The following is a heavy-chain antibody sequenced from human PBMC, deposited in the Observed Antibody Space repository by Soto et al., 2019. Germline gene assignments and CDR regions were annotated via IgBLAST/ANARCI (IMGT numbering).Heavy chain of an antibody. D-gene: IGHD2-15*01. Sequence: EVQLLESGGDLVQPGGSLRLSCAASGFSFRDYSMSWVRQAPGKGLEWVSFIDLSATTTYYRDSVKGRFTISKDKSTNTVYLQMNSLRVEDTAIYYCVKDRVPDGIYSFDYWGQGVLVTVSS. V-gene: IGHV3-23*03. CDR2: IDLSATTT. CDR3: VKDRVPDGIYSFDY. J-gene: IGHJ4*02. CDR1: GFSFRDYS.